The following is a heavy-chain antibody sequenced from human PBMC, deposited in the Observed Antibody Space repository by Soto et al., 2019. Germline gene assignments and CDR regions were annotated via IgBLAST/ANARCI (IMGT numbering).Heavy chain of an antibody. V-gene: IGHV4-34*01. CDR1: GGSFSGYY. J-gene: IGHJ4*02. Sequence: QVQLQQWGTGLLKPSETLSLTCAVYGGSFSGYYWSWIRQPPGKGLEWLGEINHSGSTNYNPCLKGRVTNTVDTSKNQFSLKLSSVNAADSAVYYCARGRSVVVPGVVTLLHYWGQGTLVTVSS. CDR3: ARGRSVVVPGVVTLLHY. CDR2: INHSGST. D-gene: IGHD2-2*01.